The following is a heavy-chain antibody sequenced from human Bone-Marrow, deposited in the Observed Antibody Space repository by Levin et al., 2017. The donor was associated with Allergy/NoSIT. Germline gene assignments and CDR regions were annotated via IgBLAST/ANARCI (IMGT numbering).Heavy chain of an antibody. V-gene: IGHV3-23*01. D-gene: IGHD2-8*01. J-gene: IGHJ4*02. CDR2: ISGSADST. Sequence: QAGGSLRLSCAASGFTFSNYAMSWVRQAPGKGLEWVSAISGSADSTYYAASVKGRFTISRDISKNTLYLQMNSLRADDTAIYFCARGTKEYADYYFEYWGQGTLVTVS. CDR3: ARGTKEYADYYFEY. CDR1: GFTFSNYA.